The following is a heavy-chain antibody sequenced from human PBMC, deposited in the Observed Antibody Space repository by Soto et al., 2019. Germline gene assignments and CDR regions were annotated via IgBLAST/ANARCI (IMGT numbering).Heavy chain of an antibody. CDR3: ARGPTGWYGYDY. J-gene: IGHJ4*02. Sequence: EVHLVESGGGLVQPGGSLRLSCAASGFTFSSSRMHWVRQAPGKGLVWVSRINGDESRTNYADSVKGRFTISRDNAKNTLYLEMNSLRAEDTALYYCARGPTGWYGYDYWGQGTLVTVSS. D-gene: IGHD5-18*01. CDR1: GFTFSSSR. V-gene: IGHV3-74*01. CDR2: INGDESRT.